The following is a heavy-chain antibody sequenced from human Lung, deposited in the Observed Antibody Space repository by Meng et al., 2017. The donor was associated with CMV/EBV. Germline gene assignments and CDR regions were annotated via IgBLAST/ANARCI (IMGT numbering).Heavy chain of an antibody. CDR3: ARDNNWGTDY. CDR2: IHPQRGDT. V-gene: IGHV1-2*02. D-gene: IGHD7-27*01. Sequence: SXXVSCKASGYTFTAHYFHWVRQAPGQGLEWMGWIHPQRGDTNYAQQCQGRVTLTRDTSINTGYIELTRLTSDDTAVYYCARDNNWGTDYWGQGTLVTVSS. CDR1: GYTFTAHY. J-gene: IGHJ4*02.